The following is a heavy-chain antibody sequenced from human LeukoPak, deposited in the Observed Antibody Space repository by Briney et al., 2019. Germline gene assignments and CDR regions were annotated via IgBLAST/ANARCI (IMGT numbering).Heavy chain of an antibody. CDR1: GYTFTSYD. J-gene: IGHJ4*02. V-gene: IGHV1-2*02. CDR2: INPNSGGT. D-gene: IGHD3-10*01. Sequence: GASVKVSCKASGYTFTSYDINWVRQATGQGLEWMGWINPNSGGTNYAQKFQGRVTMTRDTSISTAYMELSRLRSDDTAVYYCARAKVVRGVIIKPFDYWGQGTLVTVSS. CDR3: ARAKVVRGVIIKPFDY.